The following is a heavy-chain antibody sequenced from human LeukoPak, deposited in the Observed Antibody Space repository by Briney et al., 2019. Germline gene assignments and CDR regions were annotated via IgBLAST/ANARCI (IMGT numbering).Heavy chain of an antibody. J-gene: IGHJ6*02. CDR2: IRSKAYGGTT. CDR3: ARGPIHLWLHNGMDV. Sequence: GGSLRLSCTASGFIFGDHAMSWVRQAPGKGLEWVGFIRSKAYGGTTEYAASVKGRFAISRYDSEGIAYLQMNSLRIDDTAVYYCARGPIHLWLHNGMDVWGQGTTVIVFS. CDR1: GFIFGDHA. D-gene: IGHD5-12*01. V-gene: IGHV3-49*04.